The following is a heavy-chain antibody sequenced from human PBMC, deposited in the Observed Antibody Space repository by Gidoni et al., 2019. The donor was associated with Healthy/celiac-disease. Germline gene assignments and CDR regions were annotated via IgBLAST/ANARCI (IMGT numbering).Heavy chain of an antibody. CDR2: SSSSSSYI. D-gene: IGHD6-19*01. CDR1: GFTFISYS. CDR3: ARDIPRWSVAGIRGGPDLDY. Sequence: VYLVEPGGGLVKPVASLRLSCAASGFTFISYSMNWVRQAPGKGREWVSSSSSSSSYIYYADSVKGRFTISRDNAKTSLYLQINSLRAEDTAVYYCARDIPRWSVAGIRGGPDLDYWGQGTRVTVSS. J-gene: IGHJ4*02. V-gene: IGHV3-21*01.